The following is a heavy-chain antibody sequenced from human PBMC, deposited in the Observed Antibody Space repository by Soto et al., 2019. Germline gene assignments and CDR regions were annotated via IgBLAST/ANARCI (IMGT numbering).Heavy chain of an antibody. J-gene: IGHJ6*02. V-gene: IGHV1-3*01. Sequence: ASVKVSCKASGYTFTSYGIHWVRQAPGQRLEWTGWINAGNGNTKYSEKFQGRVTMTTDTSTSTAYMELRSLRSDDTAVYYCARDRRGDYVDYYYGMDVWGQGTTVTVSS. D-gene: IGHD4-17*01. CDR3: ARDRRGDYVDYYYGMDV. CDR1: GYTFTSYG. CDR2: INAGNGNT.